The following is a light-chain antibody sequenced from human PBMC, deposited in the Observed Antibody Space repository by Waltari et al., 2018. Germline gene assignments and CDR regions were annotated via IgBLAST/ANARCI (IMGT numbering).Light chain of an antibody. CDR1: QGISSY. CDR2: AAS. J-gene: IGKJ1*01. Sequence: DSRMTQSPPSLPASVGGSVTITCRASQGISSYLNWYQQKPGQAPKLLIYAASSLQSGVPSRFSGSGFGTDFTLTINSLQPEDFAVYFCQQTYSHFRTFGQGTKVDVK. V-gene: IGKV1-39*01. CDR3: QQTYSHFRT.